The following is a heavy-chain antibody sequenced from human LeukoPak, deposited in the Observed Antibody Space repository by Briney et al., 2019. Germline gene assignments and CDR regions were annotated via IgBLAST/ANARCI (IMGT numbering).Heavy chain of an antibody. CDR1: GGSISHYF. J-gene: IGHJ6*03. CDR2: IYTSGST. Sequence: NPSETLSLTCTVSGGSISHYFWSWFRQPAGKGLEWIGRIYTSGSTSYNPSLKSRVTMSVDTSKNQFSLKLSSVPAADTAVYYCARDGGPLGYCSSTSCPYYMDVWGKGTTVTVSS. D-gene: IGHD2-2*01. CDR3: ARDGGPLGYCSSTSCPYYMDV. V-gene: IGHV4-4*07.